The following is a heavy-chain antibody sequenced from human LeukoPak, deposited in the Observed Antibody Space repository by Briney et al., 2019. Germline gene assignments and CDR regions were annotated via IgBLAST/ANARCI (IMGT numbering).Heavy chain of an antibody. D-gene: IGHD3-22*01. CDR3: ARGYYYDSSDYSPFSAY. CDR2: IESDGSST. Sequence: PGGSLRLSCAASGFTFSSYWMHWVRQAPGKGLVWVSRIESDGSSTSYADSVKGRFTISRDNAKNMLYLQMNTLRAEDTAVYYCARGYYYDSSDYSPFSAYWGQGTLVTVSS. J-gene: IGHJ4*02. V-gene: IGHV3-74*01. CDR1: GFTFSSYW.